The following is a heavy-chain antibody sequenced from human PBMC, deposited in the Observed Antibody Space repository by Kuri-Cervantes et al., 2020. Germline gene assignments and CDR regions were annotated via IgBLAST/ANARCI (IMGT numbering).Heavy chain of an antibody. Sequence: ASVKVSCKAPGYTFTGYYMHWVRQAPGQGLEWMGWINPNSGGTNYAQNLQGWVTMNRDTSISTAYMELSRLRSDETAVYYCARDADFQWPDAFDIWGQGTMVTVSS. V-gene: IGHV1-2*04. CDR3: ARDADFQWPDAFDI. CDR1: GYTFTGYY. J-gene: IGHJ3*02. CDR2: INPNSGGT. D-gene: IGHD6-19*01.